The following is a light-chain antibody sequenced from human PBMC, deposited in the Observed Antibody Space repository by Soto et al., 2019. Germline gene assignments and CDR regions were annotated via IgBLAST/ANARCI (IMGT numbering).Light chain of an antibody. CDR2: DAS. CDR3: QQRSIWVT. J-gene: IGKJ4*01. Sequence: EIVMTQSPATLSLSPGERVTLSCRASQSINNYLAWYQQKPGQAPRLLIYDASNRATGIPARFSGSGSGTDFSLTISSLEPDDFAIYYCQQRSIWVTFGGGTKVEIK. V-gene: IGKV3-11*01. CDR1: QSINNY.